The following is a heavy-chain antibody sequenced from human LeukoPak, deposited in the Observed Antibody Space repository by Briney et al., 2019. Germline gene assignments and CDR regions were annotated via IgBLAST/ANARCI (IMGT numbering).Heavy chain of an antibody. J-gene: IGHJ5*02. CDR2: IYYSGST. D-gene: IGHD2-2*01. CDR3: AVMYCSSTSCYWFDP. V-gene: IGHV4-34*01. Sequence: SGTLSLTCAVYGGSFSGYYWSWIRQPPGKGREWIGSIYYSGSTYYNPSLKSRVTISVDTSKNQFSLKLSSVTAADTAVYYCAVMYCSSTSCYWFDPWGQGTLVTVSS. CDR1: GGSFSGYY.